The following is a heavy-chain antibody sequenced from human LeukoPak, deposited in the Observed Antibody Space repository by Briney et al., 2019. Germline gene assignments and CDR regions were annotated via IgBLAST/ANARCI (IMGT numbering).Heavy chain of an antibody. CDR2: IKQDESEK. J-gene: IGHJ3*02. Sequence: GGSLRLSCAASGFTFSKYWMTWVRQAPGKGLEWVANIKQDESEKYYVDSVKGRFTISRDNAKNSLYLQMNSLRAEDTAVYYCARDKEEMVRAPYAFGIWGHGTMVTVSS. CDR1: GFTFSKYW. D-gene: IGHD3-10*01. CDR3: ARDKEEMVRAPYAFGI. V-gene: IGHV3-7*01.